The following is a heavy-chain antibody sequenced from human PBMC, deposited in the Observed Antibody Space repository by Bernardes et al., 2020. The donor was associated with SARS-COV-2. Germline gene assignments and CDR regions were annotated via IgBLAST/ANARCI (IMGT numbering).Heavy chain of an antibody. Sequence: AGGQVPRKASGYSFLNYGINWVRQAPGQELEWMGWIRAYNGNTNYAQRLQGRVTMTTDTSTSTAYMELRSLRSDDTAVYYCARVDYDAYASVDYWGQGTVVTVSS. CDR1: GYSFLNYG. J-gene: IGHJ4*02. CDR2: IRAYNGNT. D-gene: IGHD4-17*01. V-gene: IGHV1-18*04. CDR3: ARVDYDAYASVDY.